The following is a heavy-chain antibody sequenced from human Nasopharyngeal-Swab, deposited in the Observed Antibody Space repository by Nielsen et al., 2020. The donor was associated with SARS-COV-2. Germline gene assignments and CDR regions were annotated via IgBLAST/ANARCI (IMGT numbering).Heavy chain of an antibody. CDR2: IYYSGST. J-gene: IGHJ6*02. Sequence: SETLSLTCTVSGGSISSGGYYWSWIRQHPGKGLEWIGYIYYSGSTYYNPSIKSRVTISVDTSKNQFSLKLSSVTAADTAVYYCARGATIFGVVAYGMDVWGQGTTVTVSS. CDR3: ARGATIFGVVAYGMDV. CDR1: GGSISSGGYY. V-gene: IGHV4-31*03. D-gene: IGHD3-3*01.